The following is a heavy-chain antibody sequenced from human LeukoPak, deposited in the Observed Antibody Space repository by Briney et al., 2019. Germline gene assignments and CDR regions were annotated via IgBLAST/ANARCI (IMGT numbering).Heavy chain of an antibody. V-gene: IGHV4-31*03. CDR1: GGSISSGGYY. J-gene: IGHJ4*02. CDR3: ARVMSGVGYSYGLYFDY. CDR2: IYYSGST. Sequence: SQTLSLTCTVTGGSISSGGYYWSWIRQHPGKGLEWIGYIYYSGSTYYNPSLKSRVTISVDTSKNQFSLKLSSVTAADTAVYYCARVMSGVGYSYGLYFDYWGQGTLVTVSS. D-gene: IGHD5-18*01.